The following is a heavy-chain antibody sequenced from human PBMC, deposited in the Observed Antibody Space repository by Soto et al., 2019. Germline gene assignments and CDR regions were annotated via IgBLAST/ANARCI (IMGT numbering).Heavy chain of an antibody. D-gene: IGHD1-1*01. J-gene: IGHJ4*02. CDR3: VRLMSTDTTGYLDY. Sequence: QITLKHSGPTLVKPTQTLTLTCTVSGFSLTTPGLGVGWIRQPPGKALEWLTLVYWHDDKRYSSSLRDRLTIARDTSNNQVVLSMTNMDPEDSATYYCVRLMSTDTTGYLDYWGQGIWVTVSS. CDR2: VYWHDDK. V-gene: IGHV2-5*01. CDR1: GFSLTTPGLG.